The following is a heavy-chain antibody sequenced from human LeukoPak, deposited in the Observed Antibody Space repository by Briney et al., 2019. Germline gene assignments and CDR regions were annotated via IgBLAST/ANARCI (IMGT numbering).Heavy chain of an antibody. V-gene: IGHV1-2*06. J-gene: IGHJ4*02. CDR1: GYTFTGYY. Sequence: GASVKVSCKASGYTFTGYYMHWVRQAPGQGLEWMGRINPNSGGTNYAQKFQGRVTMTRDTSISTAYMELSRLRSDDTAVYYCARGITGTTTRFDYWGQGTLVTVSS. D-gene: IGHD1-20*01. CDR2: INPNSGGT. CDR3: ARGITGTTTRFDY.